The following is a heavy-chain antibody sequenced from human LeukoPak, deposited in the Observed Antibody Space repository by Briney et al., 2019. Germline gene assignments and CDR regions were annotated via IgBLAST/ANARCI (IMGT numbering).Heavy chain of an antibody. CDR2: INHSGST. D-gene: IGHD3-3*01. J-gene: IGHJ5*02. CDR3: ARNYDFWSGYRKYNWFDP. Sequence: SGGSLRLSCAASGFTFSDYYMSWIRQPPGKGLKWIGEINHSGSTNYNPSLKSRVTISVDTSKNQFSLKLSSVTAADTAVYYCARNYDFWSGYRKYNWFDPWGQGTLVTVSS. V-gene: IGHV4-34*01. CDR1: GFTFSDYY.